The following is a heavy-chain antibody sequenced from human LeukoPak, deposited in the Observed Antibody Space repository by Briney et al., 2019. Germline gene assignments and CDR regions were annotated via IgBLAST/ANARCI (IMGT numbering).Heavy chain of an antibody. CDR2: IYYSGST. J-gene: IGHJ4*02. CDR3: ARRDYGDYQPFDY. CDR1: GGSISSYY. V-gene: IGHV4-59*01. D-gene: IGHD4-17*01. Sequence: SETLSLTCTVSGGSISSYYWGWIRQPPGKGLEWIGYIYYSGSTNYNPSLKSRVTISVDTSKNQFSLKLSSVTAADTAVYYCARRDYGDYQPFDYWGQGTLVTVSS.